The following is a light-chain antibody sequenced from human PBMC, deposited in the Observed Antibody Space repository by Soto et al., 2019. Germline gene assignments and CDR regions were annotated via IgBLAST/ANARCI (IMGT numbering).Light chain of an antibody. J-gene: IGLJ2*01. V-gene: IGLV2-14*01. CDR3: ISYPGTGSVL. CDR1: SSDVGGYTY. Sequence: QSALTQPASVSGSPGQSITISCTGTSSDVGGYTYVSWYQQHPCKAPELMIYDVSNRPSGVSNRYSGSKSGNRASLTISGLQAEDEADYYCISYPGTGSVLFGGGTKMTVI. CDR2: DVS.